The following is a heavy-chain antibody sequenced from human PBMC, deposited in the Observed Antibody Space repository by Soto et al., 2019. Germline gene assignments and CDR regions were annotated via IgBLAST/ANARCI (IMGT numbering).Heavy chain of an antibody. CDR2: IKPKTDRGPAT. CDR3: TTAGQWYFWTAYYFEH. Sequence: GGSLRLSCAASGFVVTNAWLSWVRQAPGKWLEWVCRIKPKTDRGPATEYAASVKCRFTLSKDDSTDMVYLQMNSPKIEDTAVYYCTTAGQWYFWTAYYFEHWGQGTPVTVSS. CDR1: GFVVTNAW. J-gene: IGHJ4*02. V-gene: IGHV3-15*01. D-gene: IGHD3-3*01.